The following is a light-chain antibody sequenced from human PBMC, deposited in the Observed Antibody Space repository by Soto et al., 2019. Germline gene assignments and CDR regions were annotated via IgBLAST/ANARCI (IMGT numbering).Light chain of an antibody. J-gene: IGLJ1*01. V-gene: IGLV2-11*01. Sequence: QSALTQPRSVSGSPGQSVSISCTGTISDVGGYNYVSWYQQHPGKAPKVMIYDVNKRPSGVPDRFSGSKSGNTASLTISGLQSEDEADYYCSSYAGSSNVFGTGTKLTVL. CDR1: ISDVGGYNY. CDR2: DVN. CDR3: SSYAGSSNV.